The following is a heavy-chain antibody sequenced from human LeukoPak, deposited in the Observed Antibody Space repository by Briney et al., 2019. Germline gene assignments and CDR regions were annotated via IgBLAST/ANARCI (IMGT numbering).Heavy chain of an antibody. CDR2: IFPGDSDT. CDR1: GNSITTYW. CDR3: ARGRGSTGNNWFDP. J-gene: IGHJ5*02. V-gene: IGHV5-51*01. Sequence: GESLKISCKASGNSITTYWIGWVRQKPGKGLEWMGLIFPGDSDTRYSPSFQGQVTISADKSISTAYLQWSSLKASDTAMYYCARGRGSTGNNWFDPWGQGTLVTVSS. D-gene: IGHD1-1*01.